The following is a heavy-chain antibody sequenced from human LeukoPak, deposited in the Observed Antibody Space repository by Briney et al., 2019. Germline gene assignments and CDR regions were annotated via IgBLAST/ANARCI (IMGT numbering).Heavy chain of an antibody. V-gene: IGHV1-69*01. CDR3: ARARNEWLWKDNYYYYYMDV. D-gene: IGHD5-12*01. Sequence: EASVTVSCKASGGTFSSYAISWVRQAPGQGLEWMGGIIPIFGTANYAQKFQGRVTTTADESTSTAYMELSSLRSEDTAVYYCARARNEWLWKDNYYYYYMDVWGKGTTVTVSS. J-gene: IGHJ6*03. CDR1: GGTFSSYA. CDR2: IIPIFGTA.